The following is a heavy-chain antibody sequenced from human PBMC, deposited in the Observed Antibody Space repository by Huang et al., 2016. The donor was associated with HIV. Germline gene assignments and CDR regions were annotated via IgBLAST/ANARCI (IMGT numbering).Heavy chain of an antibody. J-gene: IGHJ6*03. CDR1: GGSFSGYY. CDR3: ARGQGGYYYYYMDV. CDR2: SNHSEST. V-gene: IGHV4-34*01. Sequence: QVQLQQWGAGLLRPSETLSLTCAVYGGSFSGYYGTWIRQPPGKGLEWIGESNHSESTNYNPSLKSRVTISVDTSRNQFSLTLTSVTAADTAVYYWARGQGGYYYYYMDVWGKGTTVTVSS.